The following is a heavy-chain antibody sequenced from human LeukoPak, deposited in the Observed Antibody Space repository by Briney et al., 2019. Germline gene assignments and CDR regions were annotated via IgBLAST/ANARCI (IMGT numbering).Heavy chain of an antibody. CDR1: GFTFSDSY. J-gene: IGHJ4*02. Sequence: GGSLRLSCAASGFTFSDSYMSWIRQAPGKGLEWVSYINSSSTYTDYAGSVKGRFTISRDNARNSLYLQMNSLRAEDTAVYYCARDNPSDYWGQGTLVTVSS. CDR3: ARDNPSDY. V-gene: IGHV3-11*06. CDR2: INSSSTYT.